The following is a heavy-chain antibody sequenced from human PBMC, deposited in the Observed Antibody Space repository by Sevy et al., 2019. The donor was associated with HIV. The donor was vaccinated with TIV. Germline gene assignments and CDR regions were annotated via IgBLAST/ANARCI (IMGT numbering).Heavy chain of an antibody. J-gene: IGHJ6*02. CDR3: ARDFNSGSTEYYYYYGMDV. CDR2: IIPIFGTA. Sequence: ASVKVSCKASGGTFSSYAISWVRQAPGQGLEWMGGIIPIFGTANYAQKFQGRVTITADESTGTAYMELSSLRSEDTAVYYCARDFNSGSTEYYYYYGMDVWGQGTTVTVSS. V-gene: IGHV1-69*13. CDR1: GGTFSSYA. D-gene: IGHD1-26*01.